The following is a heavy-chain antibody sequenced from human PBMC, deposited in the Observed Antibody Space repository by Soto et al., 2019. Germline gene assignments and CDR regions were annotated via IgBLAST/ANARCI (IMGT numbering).Heavy chain of an antibody. V-gene: IGHV1-3*01. CDR1: GYTFTSYA. CDR2: INAGNGNT. J-gene: IGHJ4*02. D-gene: IGHD2-15*01. CDR3: ASSYPYCSGGSCYSALFDY. Sequence: ASVKVSCKASGYTFTSYAMHWVRQAPGQRLEWMGWINAGNGNTKYSQKFQGRVTITRDTSASTAYMELSSLRSEDTAVYYCASSYPYCSGGSCYSALFDYGGKGTLVTVS.